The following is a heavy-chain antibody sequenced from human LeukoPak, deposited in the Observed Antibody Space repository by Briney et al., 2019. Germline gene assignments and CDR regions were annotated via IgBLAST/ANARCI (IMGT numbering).Heavy chain of an antibody. CDR3: ARASSKQLAGYLPDGFDI. CDR1: GFTFSTYN. J-gene: IGHJ3*02. V-gene: IGHV3-21*01. D-gene: IGHD3-9*01. CDR2: ITGSSTYI. Sequence: GGSLRLSCAASGFTFSTYNMNWVRQAPGKGLEWVSSITGSSTYIYYADSVKGRFTISRDNAKNSLSLQMDSLRAEDTAVYYCARASSKQLAGYLPDGFDIWGQGTMVTVSS.